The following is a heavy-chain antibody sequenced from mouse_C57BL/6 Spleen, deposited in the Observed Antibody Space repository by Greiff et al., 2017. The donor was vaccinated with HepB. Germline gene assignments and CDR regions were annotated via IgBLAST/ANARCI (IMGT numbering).Heavy chain of an antibody. CDR3: ASVGDDGYSWFAY. CDR1: GYSFTGYY. D-gene: IGHD2-3*01. CDR2: INPSTGGT. V-gene: IGHV1-42*01. Sequence: VQLQQSGPELVKPGASVKISCKASGYSFTGYYMNWVKQSPEKSLEWIGEINPSTGGTTYNQKFKAKATLTVDKSSSTAYMQLKSLTSEDSAVYYCASVGDDGYSWFAYWGQGTLVTVSA. J-gene: IGHJ3*01.